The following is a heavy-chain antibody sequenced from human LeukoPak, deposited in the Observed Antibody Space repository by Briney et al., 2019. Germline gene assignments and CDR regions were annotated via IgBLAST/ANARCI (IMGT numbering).Heavy chain of an antibody. J-gene: IGHJ4*02. CDR3: AGRRFYHYYDSSGYYYFDY. Sequence: PSETLSLTCAVYGGSFSGYYWSWIRQPPGKGLEWIGEINHSGSTNYNPSLKSRVTISADTSKNQFSLKLSSVTAADTAVCYCAGRRFYHYYDSSGYYYFDYWGQGTLVTVSS. CDR2: INHSGST. V-gene: IGHV4-34*01. D-gene: IGHD3-22*01. CDR1: GGSFSGYY.